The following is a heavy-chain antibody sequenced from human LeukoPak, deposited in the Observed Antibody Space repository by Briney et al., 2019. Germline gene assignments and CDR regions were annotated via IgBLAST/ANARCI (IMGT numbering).Heavy chain of an antibody. CDR2: ISENGGYT. V-gene: IGHV3-23*01. Sequence: GGSLRLSCAASGFTFNNYPMSWVRQAPGKGLEWVSSISENGGYTYYADSVKGRFTISRDNSNNTVNLQMNSLRAEDTAVYYCAKYTPRAPRRALDYGAQEPLVTVPP. CDR3: AKYTPRAPRRALDY. D-gene: IGHD2-15*01. J-gene: IGHJ4*02. CDR1: GFTFNNYP.